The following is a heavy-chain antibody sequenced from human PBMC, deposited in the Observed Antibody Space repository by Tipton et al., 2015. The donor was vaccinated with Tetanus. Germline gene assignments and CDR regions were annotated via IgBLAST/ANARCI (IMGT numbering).Heavy chain of an antibody. D-gene: IGHD4-17*01. J-gene: IGHJ3*01. CDR2: IYFSGDT. Sequence: TLSLTCTVSGDSLSRGGYFWHWIRQRPGEGPGWIGYIYFSGDTHLNPCLERRVSMSVNTSKNLFSLKLTSVTAADAAVYYCARPSTTVTPRAFDVWGQGTMVTVSS. V-gene: IGHV4-31*03. CDR3: ARPSTTVTPRAFDV. CDR1: GDSLSRGGYF.